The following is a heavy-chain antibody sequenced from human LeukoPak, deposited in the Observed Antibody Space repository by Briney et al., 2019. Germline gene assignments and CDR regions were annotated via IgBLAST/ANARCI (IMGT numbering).Heavy chain of an antibody. V-gene: IGHV3-33*01. D-gene: IGHD2-2*01. Sequence: GGSLRLSCAASGFTFSSYGMHWVRQAPGKGLEWVAVIWYDGSNKYYADSVKGRFTISRDNSKHTLYLQMNSLRAEDTAVYYCARGPQATLYCSSTSCRMAFDIWGQGTMVTVSS. CDR1: GFTFSSYG. CDR2: IWYDGSNK. J-gene: IGHJ3*02. CDR3: ARGPQATLYCSSTSCRMAFDI.